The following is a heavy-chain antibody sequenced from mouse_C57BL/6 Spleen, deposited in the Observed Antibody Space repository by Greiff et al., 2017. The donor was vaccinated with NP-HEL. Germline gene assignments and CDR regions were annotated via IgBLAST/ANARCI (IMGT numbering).Heavy chain of an antibody. CDR2: IDPSDSYT. CDR1: GYTFTSYW. Sequence: QVQLQQPGAELVKPGASVKLSCKASGYTFTSYWMQWVKQRPGQGLEWIGEIDPSDSYTNYNQKFKGKATLTVDTSSSTAYMQPSSLTSEDSAVYYCARSGNPIYYDYDNCAMDYWGQGTSVTVSS. D-gene: IGHD2-4*01. J-gene: IGHJ4*01. V-gene: IGHV1-50*01. CDR3: ARSGNPIYYDYDNCAMDY.